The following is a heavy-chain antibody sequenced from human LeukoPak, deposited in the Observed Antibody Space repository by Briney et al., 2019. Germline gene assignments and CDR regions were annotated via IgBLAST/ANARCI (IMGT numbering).Heavy chain of an antibody. J-gene: IGHJ4*02. CDR1: GFTFSSYA. CDR2: ISYDGSNK. CDR3: AKERNLEIAVAGTIFHY. V-gene: IGHV3-30*14. D-gene: IGHD6-19*01. Sequence: PGGSLRLSCAASGFTFSSYAMHWVRQAPGKGLEWVAVISYDGSNKYYADSVKGRFTISRDNSKNMIYLEMISLKAEDTAVYYCAKERNLEIAVAGTIFHYWGQGTLVTVSS.